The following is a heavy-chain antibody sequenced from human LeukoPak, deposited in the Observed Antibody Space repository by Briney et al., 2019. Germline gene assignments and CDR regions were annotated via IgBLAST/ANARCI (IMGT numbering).Heavy chain of an antibody. CDR2: IKQDGSEK. V-gene: IGHV3-7*01. CDR3: ARDTAYCSSTSCPSIDAFDI. Sequence: GGSLRLSCAASGLTFSSYWMSWVRQAPGKGLEWVANIKQDGSEKYYVDSVKGRFTISRDNAKNSLYLQMNSLRAEDTAVYYCARDTAYCSSTSCPSIDAFDIWGQGTMVTVSS. CDR1: GLTFSSYW. D-gene: IGHD2-2*01. J-gene: IGHJ3*02.